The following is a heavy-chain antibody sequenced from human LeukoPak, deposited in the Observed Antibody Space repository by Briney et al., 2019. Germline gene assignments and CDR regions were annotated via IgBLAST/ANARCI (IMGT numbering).Heavy chain of an antibody. CDR3: VRYYTRQSWYFDL. D-gene: IGHD3-10*01. Sequence: GGSLRLSCAVSGFTFSSDWMTWVRQAPGKGLEWVANIKPDEGEKFYVDSVKGRFTVSRDNAKNSLYLQMNSLRAEDTAVYYCVRYYTRQSWYFDLWGRGTLVTVSS. V-gene: IGHV3-7*01. J-gene: IGHJ2*01. CDR1: GFTFSSDW. CDR2: IKPDEGEK.